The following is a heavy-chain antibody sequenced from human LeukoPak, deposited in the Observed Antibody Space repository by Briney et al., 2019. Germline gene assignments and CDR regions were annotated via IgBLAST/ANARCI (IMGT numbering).Heavy chain of an antibody. CDR3: ARVGLRYYYDSSGYSHWFDP. J-gene: IGHJ5*02. CDR2: INHSVTT. V-gene: IGHV4-34*01. Sequence: SETLSLTSALDGGSLSSYYWSWLRQPPGKGIEWIGEINHSVTTNYNPSLKSRVTLSVDPSRKQFSLKLSSVTAAATAVYYCARVGLRYYYDSSGYSHWFDPWGQGTLVTVSA. D-gene: IGHD3-22*01. CDR1: GGSLSSYY.